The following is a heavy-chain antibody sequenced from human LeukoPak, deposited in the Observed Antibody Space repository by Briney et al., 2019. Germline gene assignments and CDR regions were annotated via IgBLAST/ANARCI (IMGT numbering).Heavy chain of an antibody. D-gene: IGHD3-16*01. CDR3: AKSSLIDDLGLSGGGDY. CDR2: IRYDGSNK. Sequence: PGGSLRLSCAASGFTFSSYGMHWVRQAPGKGLEWVAFIRYDGSNKYYADSVKGRFTISRDNSKNTLYLQMNSLRAEDTAVYYCAKSSLIDDLGLSGGGDYWGQGTLVTVSS. V-gene: IGHV3-30*02. CDR1: GFTFSSYG. J-gene: IGHJ4*02.